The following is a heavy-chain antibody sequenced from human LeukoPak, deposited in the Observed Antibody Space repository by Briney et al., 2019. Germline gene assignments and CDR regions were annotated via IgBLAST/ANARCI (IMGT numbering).Heavy chain of an antibody. D-gene: IGHD3-10*01. CDR3: AKSAGDYYYYYMDV. V-gene: IGHV3-23*01. CDR2: ISGGGSNT. J-gene: IGHJ6*03. Sequence: PGGSLRLSCAASGFAFSGYAMIWVRQAPGKGLEWVSSISGGGSNTYYADSVKGRFTISRDQSKNTLYVQMNSLRAEDTAIYYCAKSAGDYYYYYMDVWGKGTTVTVSS. CDR1: GFAFSGYA.